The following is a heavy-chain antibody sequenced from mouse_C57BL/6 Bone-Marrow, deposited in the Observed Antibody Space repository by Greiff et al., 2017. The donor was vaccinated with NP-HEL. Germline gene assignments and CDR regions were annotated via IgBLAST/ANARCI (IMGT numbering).Heavy chain of an antibody. CDR1: GYSITSGYY. Sequence: EVQLQESGPGLVKPSQSLSLTCSVTGYSITSGYYWNWIRQFLGNKLEWMGYISYDGSNNYNPSLKNRISITRDTSKNQFFLKLNSVTTEDTATYYCARERSYWGQGTTLTVSS. J-gene: IGHJ2*01. V-gene: IGHV3-6*01. CDR3: ARERSY. CDR2: ISYDGSN.